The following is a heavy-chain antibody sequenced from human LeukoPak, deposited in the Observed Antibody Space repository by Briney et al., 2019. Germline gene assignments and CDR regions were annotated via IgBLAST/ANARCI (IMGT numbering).Heavy chain of an antibody. D-gene: IGHD2-15*01. CDR3: ARMGTMGAASYNSYYYYMDV. J-gene: IGHJ6*03. CDR1: GFTLSSYW. CDR2: IKEDGSER. Sequence: PGGSLRLSRGGSGFTLSSYWMTWVRQAPGKGLEWVANIKEDGSERHYVDSVKGRFTISRDDAENSLYLQMNSLRADDTAVYYCARMGTMGAASYNSYYYYMDVWGKGTTVTVSS. V-gene: IGHV3-7*01.